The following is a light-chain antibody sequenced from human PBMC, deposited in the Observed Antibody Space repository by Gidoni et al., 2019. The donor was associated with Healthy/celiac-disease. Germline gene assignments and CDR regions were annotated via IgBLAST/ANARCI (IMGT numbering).Light chain of an antibody. V-gene: IGLV2-23*01. CDR1: SSDVGSYNL. CDR3: CSYAGSSTLNYV. CDR2: EGS. J-gene: IGLJ1*01. Sequence: QSALTQPASVSGSSGQSITISCTGTSSDVGSYNLVSWYQQHPGKAPKLMIYEGSKRPSGVSNRFSGSKSGNTASLTISGLQAEDEADYYCCSYAGSSTLNYVFGTGTKVTVL.